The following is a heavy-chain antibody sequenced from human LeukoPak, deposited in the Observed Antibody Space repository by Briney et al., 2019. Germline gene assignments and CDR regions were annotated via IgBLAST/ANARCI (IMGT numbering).Heavy chain of an antibody. V-gene: IGHV1-46*01. CDR2: INPSGGST. CDR1: GFTFTTYH. J-gene: IGHJ4*02. CDR3: ARESGSYEAYFDY. Sequence: ASVKVSCKASGFTFTTYHMHWVRQAPGQGLEWMGIINPSGGSTSYAQKFQGRVTMTRDTSTSTVYMELSSLRSEDTAVYYCARESGSYEAYFDYWGQGTLVTVSS. D-gene: IGHD1-26*01.